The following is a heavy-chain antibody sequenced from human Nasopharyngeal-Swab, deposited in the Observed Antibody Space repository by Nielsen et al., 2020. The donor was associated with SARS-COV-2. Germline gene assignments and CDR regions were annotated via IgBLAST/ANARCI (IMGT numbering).Heavy chain of an antibody. CDR2: IIPILGIA. V-gene: IGHV1-69*04. CDR1: GGTFSSYA. D-gene: IGHD6-13*01. J-gene: IGHJ4*02. Sequence: SVTVSCKASGGTFSSYAISWVRQAPGQGLEWMGRIIPILGIANYAQKFQGRVTITADKSTSTAYMELSSLRSEDTAVYYCAHRGIAAAGTEGAFDYWGQGTLVTVSS. CDR3: AHRGIAAAGTEGAFDY.